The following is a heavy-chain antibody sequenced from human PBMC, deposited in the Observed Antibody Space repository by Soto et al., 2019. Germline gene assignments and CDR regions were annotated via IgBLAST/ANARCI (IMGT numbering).Heavy chain of an antibody. CDR2: IVVGNGYT. J-gene: IGHJ6*01. V-gene: IGHV1-58*01. CDR3: GALPEGWDYIYGMDV. Sequence: GGSVKVCFKASGFPFSTSAFQLVRQARGQRLEWIGWIVVGNGYTNYAQKFQERVTITRYMSSGTAYMELRSLKFEDTAVYYCGALPEGWDYIYGMDVWGQGTPVTVSS. CDR1: GFPFSTSA.